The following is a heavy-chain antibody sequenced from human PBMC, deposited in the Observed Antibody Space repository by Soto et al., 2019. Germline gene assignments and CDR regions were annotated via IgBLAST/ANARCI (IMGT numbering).Heavy chain of an antibody. CDR2: IYHSGST. CDR3: ASHEYYYDSSGYFPFDY. V-gene: IGHV4-30-2*01. J-gene: IGHJ4*02. Sequence: PSETLSLTCAVSGGSISSGGYSWSWIRQPPGKGLEWIGYIYHSGSTYYNPSLKSRVTISVDRSKNQFSLKLSSVTAADTAVYYCASHEYYYDSSGYFPFDYWGQGTLVTVS. CDR1: GGSISSGGYS. D-gene: IGHD3-22*01.